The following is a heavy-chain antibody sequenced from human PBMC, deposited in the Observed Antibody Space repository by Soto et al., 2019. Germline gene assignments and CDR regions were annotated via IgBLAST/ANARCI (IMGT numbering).Heavy chain of an antibody. CDR1: GYTFTSYA. CDR3: ARGRAMVRDTYYYGMDV. D-gene: IGHD3-10*01. V-gene: IGHV1-3*01. J-gene: IGHJ6*02. CDR2: INAGNGNT. Sequence: ASVKVSCKASGYTFTSYAMHWVRQARGQRLEWMGWINAGNGNTKYSQKFQGRVTITRDTSASTAYMELSSLRSEDTAVYYCARGRAMVRDTYYYGMDVWGQGTTVTVSS.